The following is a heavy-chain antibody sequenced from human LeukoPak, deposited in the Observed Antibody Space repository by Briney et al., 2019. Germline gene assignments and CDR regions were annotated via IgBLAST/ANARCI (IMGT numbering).Heavy chain of an antibody. Sequence: AASVKVSCKASGGTFSSDSFSWVRQAPGQGPEWMGRIIPLLGIENCAQKFQDRLTIMADKSTSTVYMELSSLRYGDTAVYYCARGDGGHDFWSNYPFDSWGQGTLVTVSS. CDR3: ARGDGGHDFWSNYPFDS. J-gene: IGHJ4*02. CDR2: IIPLLGIE. V-gene: IGHV1-69*02. D-gene: IGHD3-3*01. CDR1: GGTFSSDS.